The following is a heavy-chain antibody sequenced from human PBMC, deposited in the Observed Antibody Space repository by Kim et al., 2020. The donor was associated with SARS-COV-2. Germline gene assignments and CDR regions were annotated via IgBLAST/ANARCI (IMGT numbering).Heavy chain of an antibody. V-gene: IGHV4-59*08. J-gene: IGHJ3*02. CDR3: ARHKAVTGGDAFDI. CDR1: GGSISTY. Sequence: SETLSLTCSVSGGSISTYWGWFRQPPGKGLERVGYIHHTGRTNYNPSLKSRVTISVDTSKNQFSLKLTSVSAADTAVYYCARHKAVTGGDAFDILGQG. D-gene: IGHD6-19*01. CDR2: IHHTGRT.